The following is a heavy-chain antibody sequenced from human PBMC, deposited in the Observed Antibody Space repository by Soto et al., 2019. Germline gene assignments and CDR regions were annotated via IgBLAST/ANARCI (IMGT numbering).Heavy chain of an antibody. CDR2: VIPIFGTA. CDR3: ARSLVVTAIHHYFDY. Sequence: QVQLVQSGAEVKKPGSSVKVSCKGSGGTFSSYAISWVRQAPGQGLEWMGGVIPIFGTANYAQKFQGRVTITADESTSTAYMELSSLRSEDTAVYYCARSLVVTAIHHYFDYWGQGTLVTVSS. D-gene: IGHD2-21*02. CDR1: GGTFSSYA. J-gene: IGHJ4*02. V-gene: IGHV1-69*01.